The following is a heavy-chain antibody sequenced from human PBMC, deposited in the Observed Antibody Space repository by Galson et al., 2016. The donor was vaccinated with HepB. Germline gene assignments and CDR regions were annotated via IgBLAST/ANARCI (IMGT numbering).Heavy chain of an antibody. CDR2: ISSNGGST. Sequence: SLRLSCAASRFTFSTYAMHWVRQAPGKGLEYVSAISSNGGSTYYAGSVKGRFTISRDNSKNTLYLQMSSLRAEDTAVYYCVKGQAGWLQFGADYWGQGTLVTVSS. CDR1: RFTFSTYA. V-gene: IGHV3-64D*06. CDR3: VKGQAGWLQFGADY. D-gene: IGHD5-24*01. J-gene: IGHJ4*02.